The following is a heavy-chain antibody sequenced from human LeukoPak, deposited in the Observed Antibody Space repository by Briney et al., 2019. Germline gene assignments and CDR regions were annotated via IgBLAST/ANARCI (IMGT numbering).Heavy chain of an antibody. CDR2: IYYSGST. D-gene: IGHD3-10*01. CDR1: GGSISSYY. Sequence: SETLSLTCTVSGGSISSYYWSWIRQPPGKGLEWIGNIYYSGSTNYNPSLKSRVTISVDTSKNQFSLKLSSVTAADTAVYYCARVDLFYYGSGSYDRWYFDLWGRGTLVTVSS. J-gene: IGHJ2*01. CDR3: ARVDLFYYGSGSYDRWYFDL. V-gene: IGHV4-59*01.